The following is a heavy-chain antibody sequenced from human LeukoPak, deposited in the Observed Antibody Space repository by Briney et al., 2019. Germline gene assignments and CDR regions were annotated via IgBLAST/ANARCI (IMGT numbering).Heavy chain of an antibody. CDR3: TSPFADYFGSGSYYNAYYYYGMDV. V-gene: IGHV3-49*04. CDR1: GFTFGDYA. D-gene: IGHD3-10*01. J-gene: IGHJ6*02. Sequence: GGSLRLSCTASGFTFGDYAMSWVRQAPGKGLGWVGFIRSKAYGGTTEYAASVKGRFSIPRDDSKSIGHLQMNSLKTEDTAVYYCTSPFADYFGSGSYYNAYYYYGMDVWGQGTTVTVSS. CDR2: IRSKAYGGTT.